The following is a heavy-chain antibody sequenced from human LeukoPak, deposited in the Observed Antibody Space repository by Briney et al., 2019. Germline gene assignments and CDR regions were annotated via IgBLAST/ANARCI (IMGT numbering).Heavy chain of an antibody. CDR3: ANGGYCSSTSCYAFDY. J-gene: IGHJ4*02. Sequence: GGSLRLSCAASGFTFSDYYMSWIRQAPGKGLEWVSYISGSGSTIYYADSVKGRFTISRDNAKNSLYLQMNSLRAEDTAVYYCANGGYCSSTSCYAFDYWGQGTLVTVSS. V-gene: IGHV3-11*01. CDR1: GFTFSDYY. CDR2: ISGSGSTI. D-gene: IGHD2-2*01.